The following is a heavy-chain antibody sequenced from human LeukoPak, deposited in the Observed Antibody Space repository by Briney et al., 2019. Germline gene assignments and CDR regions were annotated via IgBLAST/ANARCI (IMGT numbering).Heavy chain of an antibody. V-gene: IGHV3-33*01. CDR2: TWYDGNKK. J-gene: IGHJ4*02. CDR1: GFTFTSYG. Sequence: GKSLRLSCAASGFTFTSYGMHWVRQAPGKGLEWVTGTWYDGNKKYYADSVQGRFTISRDNPKNTLYLQMNSLRAEDTAVYYCARDKLQYCSSTRCYGPFDNWGQGTLVTVSS. CDR3: ARDKLQYCSSTRCYGPFDN. D-gene: IGHD2-2*01.